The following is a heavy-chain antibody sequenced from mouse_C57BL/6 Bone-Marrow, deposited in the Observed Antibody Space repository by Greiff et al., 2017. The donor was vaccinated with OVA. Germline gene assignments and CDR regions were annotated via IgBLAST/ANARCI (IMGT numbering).Heavy chain of an antibody. J-gene: IGHJ1*03. D-gene: IGHD1-1*01. V-gene: IGHV14-1*01. CDR3: TTWDGSSHWYFDV. CDR2: IDPEDGDT. CDR1: GFNIKDYY. Sequence: VQLKQSGAELVRPGASVKLSCTASGFNIKDYYMHWVKQRPEQGLEWIGRIDPEDGDTEYAPKFQGKATMTADTSSNTAYLQLSSLTSEDTAVYYCTTWDGSSHWYFDVWGTGTTVTVSS.